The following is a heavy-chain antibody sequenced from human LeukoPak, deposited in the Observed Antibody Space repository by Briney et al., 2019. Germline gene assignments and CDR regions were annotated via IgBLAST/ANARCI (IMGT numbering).Heavy chain of an antibody. D-gene: IGHD3-10*01. J-gene: IGHJ6*02. V-gene: IGHV4-39*07. CDR1: GASIFSTTFY. CDR3: ARVAGFGELLYNYYYYGMDV. CDR2: INHSGST. Sequence: SPSETLSLTCSVSGASIFSTTFYWGWIRQPPGKGLEWIGEINHSGSTNYNPSLKSRVTISVDTSKNQFSLKLSSVTAADTAVYYCARVAGFGELLYNYYYYGMDVWGQGTTVTVSS.